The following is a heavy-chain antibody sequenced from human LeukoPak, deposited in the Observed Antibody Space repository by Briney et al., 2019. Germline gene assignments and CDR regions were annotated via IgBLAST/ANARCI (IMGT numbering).Heavy chain of an antibody. CDR3: AKDHVRVVVITAFDI. Sequence: GGSVSLSRAPSGLSLSSSAMEWARHTPGKGLEWLAFILVEGRETRYAHYVKGRFTISRDNSKNRLYLEMNSLIGEDTAVYYCAKDHVRVVVITAFDIWGQGTMVTVSS. D-gene: IGHD3-22*01. CDR2: ILVEGRET. V-gene: IGHV3-30*02. CDR1: GLSLSSSA. J-gene: IGHJ3*02.